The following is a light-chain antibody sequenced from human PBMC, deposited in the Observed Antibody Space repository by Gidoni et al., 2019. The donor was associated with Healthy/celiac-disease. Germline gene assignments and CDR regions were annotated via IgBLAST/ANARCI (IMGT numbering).Light chain of an antibody. Sequence: DIQMTQSPSSLSASVGDRVTITCLASQSISSYLNWYQQKPGKAPKLLIYAASSLQSGVPSRFSGSGSGTDFTLTISSLQPEDFATYYCQQSYSTPRTFGQGDQGGNQT. J-gene: IGKJ1*01. CDR2: AAS. V-gene: IGKV1-39*01. CDR1: QSISSY. CDR3: QQSYSTPRT.